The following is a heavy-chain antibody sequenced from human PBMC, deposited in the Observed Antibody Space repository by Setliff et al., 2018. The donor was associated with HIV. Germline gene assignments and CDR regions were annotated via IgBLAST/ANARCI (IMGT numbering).Heavy chain of an antibody. D-gene: IGHD6-6*01. CDR3: ARGIPQREYSTSSRLVDY. V-gene: IGHV4-4*08. CDR2: FYTSGST. Sequence: PSETLSLTCTVSGGSISRYYWSWIRQSPGKGLEWIAYFYTSGSTNYNPSLKSRVTISVDTSKNHFSLKLSSVTAADTAVYYCARGIPQREYSTSSRLVDYWGQGTLVTVSS. J-gene: IGHJ4*02. CDR1: GGSISRYY.